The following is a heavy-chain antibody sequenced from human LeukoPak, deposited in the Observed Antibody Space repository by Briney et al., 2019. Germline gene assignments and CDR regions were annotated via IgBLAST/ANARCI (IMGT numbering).Heavy chain of an antibody. CDR1: GYTFTSYV. Sequence: ASVKVSCKASGYTFTSYVISWVRQAPGQRREWMGWISAYSGDTNYAEKLQGRVTMTTDTSTSTAYMELRSLRSDDTAVYYCARGTFYDILTGYYTSSYYYYMDVWGKGTTVTVSS. CDR3: ARGTFYDILTGYYTSSYYYYMDV. D-gene: IGHD3-9*01. J-gene: IGHJ6*03. CDR2: ISAYSGDT. V-gene: IGHV1-18*01.